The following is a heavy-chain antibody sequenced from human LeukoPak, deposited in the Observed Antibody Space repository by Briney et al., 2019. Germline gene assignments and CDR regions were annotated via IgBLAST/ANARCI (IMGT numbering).Heavy chain of an antibody. Sequence: GGSLGLSCAASGFSVSSNSMSWVRQAPGKGLECVSIIYSRDVTSYADSVKDRFTISRDSDKNTLFLQMDSLRSDDTAVYYCARVLAAIALRDYHYVDVWGKGTTVTVSS. CDR2: IYSRDVT. CDR1: GFSVSSNS. V-gene: IGHV3-53*01. CDR3: ARVLAAIALRDYHYVDV. J-gene: IGHJ6*03. D-gene: IGHD6-19*01.